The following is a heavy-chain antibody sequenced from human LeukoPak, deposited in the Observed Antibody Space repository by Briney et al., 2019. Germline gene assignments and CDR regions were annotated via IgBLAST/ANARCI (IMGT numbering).Heavy chain of an antibody. J-gene: IGHJ4*02. D-gene: IGHD5-24*01. CDR2: IKSKTDGGTT. V-gene: IGHV3-15*01. CDR3: TTPLYRDGYTD. Sequence: GGSLRLSCAASVFTFSNAWMSWVRQAPGKGLEWVGRIKSKTDGGTTDYAAPVKGRFTISRDDSKNTLYLQMNSLKTEDTAVYYCTTPLYRDGYTDWGQGTLVTVSS. CDR1: VFTFSNAW.